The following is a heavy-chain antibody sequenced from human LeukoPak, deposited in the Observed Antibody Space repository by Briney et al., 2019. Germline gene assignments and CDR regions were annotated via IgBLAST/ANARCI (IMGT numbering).Heavy chain of an antibody. V-gene: IGHV4-59*01. CDR3: ARELPLVRGGEQSFDY. Sequence: SETLSLTCTVSGGSITSDHWNWIRQPPGKGLEWIGCIYYSGSTYYNPSLKSRVTISVDMSKNQFSLRLTSVTAADTAVYYCARELPLVRGGEQSFDYWGQGTLVTVSS. J-gene: IGHJ4*02. D-gene: IGHD3-10*01. CDR1: GGSITSDH. CDR2: IYYSGST.